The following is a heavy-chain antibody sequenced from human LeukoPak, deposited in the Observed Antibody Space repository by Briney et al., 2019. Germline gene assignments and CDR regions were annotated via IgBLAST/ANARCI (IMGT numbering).Heavy chain of an antibody. CDR3: AKVGQVVPAANFDY. CDR1: GFTFSSYA. CDR2: ISYDGSNK. Sequence: GGSLRLSCAASGFTFSSYAMHWVRQAPGKGLEWVAVISYDGSNKYYADSVKGRFTISRDNSKNTLYLQMNSLRAEDTAVYYCAKVGQVVPAANFDYWGQGTLVTVSS. J-gene: IGHJ4*02. V-gene: IGHV3-30-3*01. D-gene: IGHD2-2*01.